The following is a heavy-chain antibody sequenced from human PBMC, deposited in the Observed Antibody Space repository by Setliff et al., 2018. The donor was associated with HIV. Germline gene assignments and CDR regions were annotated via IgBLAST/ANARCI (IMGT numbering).Heavy chain of an antibody. CDR1: GGSISSGSYY. V-gene: IGHV4-39*07. Sequence: KASETLSLTCTVSGGSISSGSYYWGWIRQPPGKGLEWIGSIYYSGSTYYNPSLKSRVTMSVDTFKNQFSLKLRSVTAADTAVYYCAADSSGYTFDHWGQGTLVTVSS. D-gene: IGHD3-22*01. J-gene: IGHJ4*02. CDR2: IYYSGST. CDR3: AADSSGYTFDH.